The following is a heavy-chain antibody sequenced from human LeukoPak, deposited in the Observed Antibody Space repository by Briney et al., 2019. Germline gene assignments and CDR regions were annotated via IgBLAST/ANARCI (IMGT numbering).Heavy chain of an antibody. Sequence: GASLQISSKGPGPIFINYWIAWGRPVPGKGLGWMGIIFPGDSHTRYSPSFQGQVTISADMSIDTAYLQWSSLRASDTAMYYCARIAATWYGGSWGQGTLVFVSS. V-gene: IGHV5-51*01. CDR3: ARIAATWYGGS. D-gene: IGHD2-15*01. J-gene: IGHJ4*02. CDR2: IFPGDSHT. CDR1: GPIFINYW.